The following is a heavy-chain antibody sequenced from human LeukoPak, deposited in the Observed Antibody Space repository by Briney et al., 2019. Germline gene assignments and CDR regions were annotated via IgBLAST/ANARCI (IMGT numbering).Heavy chain of an antibody. Sequence: SETLSLTCTVSGGSISSYYWSWIRQPPGKGLEWIGCIYYSGSTNYNPSLKSRVTISVDTSKNQFSLKLSSVTAADTAVYYCARHLRHGTDTAMEFDYWGQGTLVTVSS. CDR3: ARHLRHGTDTAMEFDY. V-gene: IGHV4-59*01. D-gene: IGHD5-18*01. J-gene: IGHJ4*02. CDR2: IYYSGST. CDR1: GGSISSYY.